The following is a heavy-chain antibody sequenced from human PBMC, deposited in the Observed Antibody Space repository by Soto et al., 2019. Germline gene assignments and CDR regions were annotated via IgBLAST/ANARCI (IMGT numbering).Heavy chain of an antibody. D-gene: IGHD3-10*01. J-gene: IGHJ5*02. V-gene: IGHV4-34*01. CDR3: ARGPHRITMVRGVRNWFDP. CDR1: GGSFSGYY. Sequence: SETLSLTCAVYGGSFSGYYWSWIRQPPGKGLEWIGEINHSGSTNYNPSLKSRVTISVDTSKNQFSLKLSSVTAADTAVYYCARGPHRITMVRGVRNWFDPWGQGTLVT. CDR2: INHSGST.